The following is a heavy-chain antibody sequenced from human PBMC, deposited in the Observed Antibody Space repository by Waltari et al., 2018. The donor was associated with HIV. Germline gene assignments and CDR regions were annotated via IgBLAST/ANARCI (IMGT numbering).Heavy chain of an antibody. Sequence: QVQLVESGGGVVQPGRSLSLSCAASRFTFRSYAMHWVRQAPGKGLEWVAVISYYGDNKYYADSVKGRFTISRDNSKNTLYLQMNSLRAEDTAVYYCAKGASGWSPGYWGQGTLVTVSS. V-gene: IGHV3-30*18. CDR1: RFTFRSYA. J-gene: IGHJ4*02. CDR2: ISYYGDNK. CDR3: AKGASGWSPGY. D-gene: IGHD6-19*01.